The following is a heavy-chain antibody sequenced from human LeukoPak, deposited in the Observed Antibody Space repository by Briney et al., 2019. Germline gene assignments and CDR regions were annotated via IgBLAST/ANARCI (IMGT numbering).Heavy chain of an antibody. CDR1: GGSISSYY. J-gene: IGHJ4*02. Sequence: PSETLSLTCTVSGGSISSYYWSWIRQPAGKGLEWIGRIFNSGSTNYNPSLKSRVTISVDKSKNQFSLKLSSVTAADTAVYYCAALPLAGIFGVATNWRQGTLVTVSS. CDR2: IFNSGST. V-gene: IGHV4-4*07. D-gene: IGHD3-3*01. CDR3: AALPLAGIFGVATN.